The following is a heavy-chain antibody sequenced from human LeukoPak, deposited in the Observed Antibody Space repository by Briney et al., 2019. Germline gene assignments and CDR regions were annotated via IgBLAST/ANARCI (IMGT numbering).Heavy chain of an antibody. Sequence: GSLRLSCAGSGFPFSLYGMHWVRQAPGKGLEGVAYIRYDGGIKNYADSVKGRFTISRDNSGNKLFLQMNDLRPEDTAVYFCTKPLPGTPLAGDSWGQGTLLIVSS. V-gene: IGHV3-30*02. D-gene: IGHD6-19*01. J-gene: IGHJ4*02. CDR2: IRYDGGIK. CDR3: TKPLPGTPLAGDS. CDR1: GFPFSLYG.